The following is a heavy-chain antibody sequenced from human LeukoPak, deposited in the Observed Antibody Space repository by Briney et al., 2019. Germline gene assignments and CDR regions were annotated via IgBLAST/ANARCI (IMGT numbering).Heavy chain of an antibody. J-gene: IGHJ4*02. V-gene: IGHV4-39*01. CDR1: GGSISSSSHY. Sequence: PSETLSLTCTVSGGSISSSSHYWGWIRQPPGMGLGWIGNIYYSGSTNYNPSLKSRVAISVDTSKNQFSLKLSSVTAADTADYYCARRVAGSGYRDYWGQGTLVTVSS. CDR2: IYYSGST. CDR3: ARRVAGSGYRDY. D-gene: IGHD3-22*01.